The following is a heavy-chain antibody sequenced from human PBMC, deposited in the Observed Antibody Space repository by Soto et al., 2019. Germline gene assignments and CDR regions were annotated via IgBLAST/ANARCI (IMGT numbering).Heavy chain of an antibody. V-gene: IGHV3-23*01. CDR2: ISVSGGST. D-gene: IGHD2-2*01. Sequence: GGSLRLSCAASGFTFSSSAMSWVRRAPGKGLEWLSAISVSGGSTYYADSVKARFTISRDTSKNTLYLQMNSLRAEDTAVYYCANGYDIVVVPAPYCFDYWGQGTLVTVSS. J-gene: IGHJ4*02. CDR1: GFTFSSSA. CDR3: ANGYDIVVVPAPYCFDY.